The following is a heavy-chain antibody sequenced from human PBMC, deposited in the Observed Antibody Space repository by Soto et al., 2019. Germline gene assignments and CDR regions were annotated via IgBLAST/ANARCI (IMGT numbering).Heavy chain of an antibody. Sequence: GGSLRLSCAASGFTFSSYGMHWVRQAPGKGLEWVAVISYDGSNKYYADSVKGRFTISRDNSKNTLYLQMNSLRAEDTAVYYCAKSHLQAMTVYYYYYGMDVWGQGTTVTVSS. D-gene: IGHD5-18*01. J-gene: IGHJ6*02. CDR1: GFTFSSYG. V-gene: IGHV3-30*18. CDR3: AKSHLQAMTVYYYYYGMDV. CDR2: ISYDGSNK.